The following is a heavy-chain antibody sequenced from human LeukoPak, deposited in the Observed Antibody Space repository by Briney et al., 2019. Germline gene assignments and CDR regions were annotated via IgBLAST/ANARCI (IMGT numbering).Heavy chain of an antibody. CDR3: ARDVHGDYGSGWFDP. Sequence: ASVKVSCKTSGGTFNNSVISWVRQAPGQGLEWLGGIMPLFGTAGYAQKFQGRVTITKDESTRTVYLELTSLTSDDTAVYYCARDVHGDYGSGWFDPWGQGTLVSVSS. CDR2: IMPLFGTA. J-gene: IGHJ5*02. D-gene: IGHD4-17*01. V-gene: IGHV1-69*05. CDR1: GGTFNNSV.